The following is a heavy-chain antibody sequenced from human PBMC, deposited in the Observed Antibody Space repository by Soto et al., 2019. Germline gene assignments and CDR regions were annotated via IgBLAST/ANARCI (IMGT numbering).Heavy chain of an antibody. Sequence: EVQLAESGGVLVQPGGSLRLSCAASGFTFSDHYMDWVRQAPGKGLEWVGRSRDKVHSHTTEYAASVKGRFTISRGDSENSLYLQMNSLKTEDTAVYYCARGVVSTGYFDYWGQGTLVTVSS. CDR1: GFTFSDHY. J-gene: IGHJ4*02. D-gene: IGHD5-12*01. V-gene: IGHV3-72*01. CDR2: SRDKVHSHTT. CDR3: ARGVVSTGYFDY.